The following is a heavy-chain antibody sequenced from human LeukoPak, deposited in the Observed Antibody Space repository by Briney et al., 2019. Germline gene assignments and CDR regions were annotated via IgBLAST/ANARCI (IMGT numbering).Heavy chain of an antibody. V-gene: IGHV3-23*01. CDR1: GFTFSSFA. CDR3: AKESKWLPSY. Sequence: GGSLRLSCAASGFTFSSFAMTWVRQAPGKGLEWVAPISGVGDATHYADSVKGRFIISRDNSKSTLFLQMNGLRADDSAIYYCAKESKWLPSYWGQGTPVTVSS. CDR2: ISGVGDAT. D-gene: IGHD6-19*01. J-gene: IGHJ4*02.